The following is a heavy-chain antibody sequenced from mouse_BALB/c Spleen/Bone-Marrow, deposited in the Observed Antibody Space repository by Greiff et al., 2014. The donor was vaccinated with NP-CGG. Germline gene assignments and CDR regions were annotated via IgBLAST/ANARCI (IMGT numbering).Heavy chain of an antibody. V-gene: IGHV1S56*01. J-gene: IGHJ4*01. CDR3: GRHKWAMDY. CDR2: IYPGNVNT. Sequence: QVQLKESGPELVKPGASVRISCKASGYTFTSCYIHWVKQRPGQGLEWIGWIYPGNVNTKYNEKFKVKATLTADKSSSTAYMQLSSLTAEDYAVDLCGRHKWAMDYWGQGTSVTVSS. CDR1: GYTFTSCY. D-gene: IGHD1-3*01.